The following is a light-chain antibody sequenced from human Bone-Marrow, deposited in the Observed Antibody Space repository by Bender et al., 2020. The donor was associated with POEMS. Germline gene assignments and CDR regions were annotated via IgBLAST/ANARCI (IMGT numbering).Light chain of an antibody. Sequence: QSALTQPASVSGSPGQSITISCTGTSSDVGGYAYVSWFQQHPGKAPRVMIYDVSNRPSGVSDRFSGTKSGNTASLTISRLQAEDEADYYCSSYRSISNLYVFGTGTKVTFL. CDR1: SSDVGGYAY. V-gene: IGLV2-14*03. CDR3: SSYRSISNLYV. J-gene: IGLJ1*01. CDR2: DVS.